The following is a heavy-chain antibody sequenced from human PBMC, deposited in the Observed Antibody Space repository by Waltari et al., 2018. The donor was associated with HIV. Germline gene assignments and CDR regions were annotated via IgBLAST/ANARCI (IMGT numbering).Heavy chain of an antibody. CDR2: INEDGSKK. Sequence: EVRLVESGGGLVQPGGSLRRSCAASGFSFSSLWMSWVRQAPGKGPECVANINEDGSKKYHVESVEGRFTISRDNAKNLLYLQMNSLRPEDTAVYYCARAERWGQGVLVTVTS. J-gene: IGHJ4*02. CDR3: ARAER. CDR1: GFSFSSLW. V-gene: IGHV3-7*01.